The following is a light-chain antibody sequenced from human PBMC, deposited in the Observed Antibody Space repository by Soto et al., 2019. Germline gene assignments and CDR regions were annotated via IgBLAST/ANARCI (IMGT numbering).Light chain of an antibody. V-gene: IGKV3-20*01. CDR2: DAS. J-gene: IGKJ1*01. CDR1: QSITSN. CDR3: QQYGSSGT. Sequence: RGNRATLASRASQSITSNLAWYQQKPGQTPRLLIYDASNRATGIPARFSGSGSGTDFILTISRLETEDFAVYYCQQYGSSGTFGQGVNVDI.